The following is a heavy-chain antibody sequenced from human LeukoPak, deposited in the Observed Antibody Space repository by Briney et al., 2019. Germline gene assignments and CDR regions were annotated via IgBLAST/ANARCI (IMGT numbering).Heavy chain of an antibody. CDR3: ARYSGSYDY. CDR2: ISSNGGST. Sequence: PGGSLRLSCAASGFTFSSYAMHWVRQAPGEGLEYVSAISSNGGSTYYANSVKGRFTISRDNSKNTLYLQMGSLRAEDMAVYYCARYSGSYDYWGQGTLVTVSS. D-gene: IGHD1-26*01. V-gene: IGHV3-64*01. CDR1: GFTFSSYA. J-gene: IGHJ4*02.